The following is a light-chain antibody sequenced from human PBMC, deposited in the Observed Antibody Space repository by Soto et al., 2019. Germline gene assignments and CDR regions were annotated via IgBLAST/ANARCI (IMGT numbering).Light chain of an antibody. V-gene: IGLV1-40*01. CDR1: ISNIGADYD. CDR2: GNI. J-gene: IGLJ1*01. Sequence: QSVLTQPPSVSGAPGQRVTISCTGSISNIGADYDVHWYQQRPGTAPKLLIFGNINRPSGVPDRFSGSKSGTSASLDITGLQAEDEGDYYCQSYDSTLSARYVFGTGTKVTVL. CDR3: QSYDSTLSARYV.